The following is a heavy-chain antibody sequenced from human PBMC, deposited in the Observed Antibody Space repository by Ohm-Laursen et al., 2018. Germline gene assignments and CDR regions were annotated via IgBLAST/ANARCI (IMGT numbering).Heavy chain of an antibody. CDR2: IYTNGNT. V-gene: IGHV4-4*07. J-gene: IGHJ4*02. CDR1: GDSINDYY. D-gene: IGHD3-10*01. CDR3: ARGMGRLTSMVDTSYDC. Sequence: GTLSLTCPVSGDSINDYYWNWIRQPAGKGLEWIGRIYTNGNTDYNPSLKSRVTMSVDTSKNHFSLKLSSVTAADTAVYYCARGMGRLTSMVDTSYDCWGQGTLVTVSS.